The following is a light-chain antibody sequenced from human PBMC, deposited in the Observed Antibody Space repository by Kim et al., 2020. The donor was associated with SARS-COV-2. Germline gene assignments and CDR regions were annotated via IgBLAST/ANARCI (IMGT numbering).Light chain of an antibody. CDR2: GAS. CDR1: RSVSSSY. V-gene: IGKV3-20*01. Sequence: LAPGERATLSCGARRSVSSSYLAWYQQKPGQAPRLLIYGASSRATGIPDRFSGSGSGTDFTLTISRLEPEDFAVYYCQQYGSSPLTFGGGTKVDIK. J-gene: IGKJ4*01. CDR3: QQYGSSPLT.